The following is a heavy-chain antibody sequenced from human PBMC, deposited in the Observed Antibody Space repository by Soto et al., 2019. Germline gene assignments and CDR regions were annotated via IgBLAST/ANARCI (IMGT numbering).Heavy chain of an antibody. Sequence: GGSLRLSCAASGFTFSSYAMSWVRQAPGKGLEWVSAISGSGGSTYYADSAKGRFTISRDNSKNKLYLQMNSRRAEDTAVYYCAKVGCSSTSCYADWDYFDYWGQGTLVTVSS. J-gene: IGHJ4*02. CDR2: ISGSGGST. V-gene: IGHV3-23*01. CDR3: AKVGCSSTSCYADWDYFDY. D-gene: IGHD2-2*01. CDR1: GFTFSSYA.